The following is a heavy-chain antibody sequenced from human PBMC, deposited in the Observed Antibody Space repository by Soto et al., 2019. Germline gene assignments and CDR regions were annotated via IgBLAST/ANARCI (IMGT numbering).Heavy chain of an antibody. D-gene: IGHD3-16*02. CDR2: INPNRGGT. CDR3: ARVPYEYVWGSNRYTGGALDL. J-gene: IGHJ3*01. CDR1: GYTFTAYS. V-gene: IGHV1-2*02. Sequence: QVQLVQSGAEVKKPGASVNVSCEASGYTFTAYSLHWVRQAPGQGLEWMGWINPNRGGTINAQRFPVRGTMTRYPSISTDYMHLRRRRSDDAAVYYCARVPYEYVWGSNRYTGGALDLWGQGTMVTVSS.